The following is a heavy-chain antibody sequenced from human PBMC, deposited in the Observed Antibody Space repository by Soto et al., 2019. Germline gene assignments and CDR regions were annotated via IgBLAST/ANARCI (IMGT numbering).Heavy chain of an antibody. V-gene: IGHV3-23*01. CDR1: GLTLSNHA. Sequence: GGSLRLSCAASGLTLSNHAMTWVRQAPGKGLDWVSTVSEYGDVTYYADSVRGRFTISRDNSKNTLYLQLNNLRVEDTAVYYCVPGSSGTRGEDSWGPGVVVTVSS. D-gene: IGHD3-10*01. CDR3: VPGSSGTRGEDS. J-gene: IGHJ4*02. CDR2: VSEYGDVT.